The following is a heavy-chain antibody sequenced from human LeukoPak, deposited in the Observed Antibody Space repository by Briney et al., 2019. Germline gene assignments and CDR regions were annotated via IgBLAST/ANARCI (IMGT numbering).Heavy chain of an antibody. CDR3: ARGLGYYDLWSGYSPWGYYYYYMDV. V-gene: IGHV4-34*01. Sequence: SETLSLTCAVYGGSFSGYYWSWIRQPPGKGLEWIGEINHSGSTNYIPSLKSRVTISVDTSKNQFSLKLSSVTAADTAVYYCARGLGYYDLWSGYSPWGYYYYYMDVWGKGTTVSVSS. CDR1: GGSFSGYY. CDR2: INHSGST. J-gene: IGHJ6*03. D-gene: IGHD3-3*01.